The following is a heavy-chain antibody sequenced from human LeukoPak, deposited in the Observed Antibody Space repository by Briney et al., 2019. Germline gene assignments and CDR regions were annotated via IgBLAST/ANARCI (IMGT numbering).Heavy chain of an antibody. CDR1: GYTFTSYA. D-gene: IGHD3-9*01. V-gene: IGHV1-3*01. CDR2: INAGNGNT. Sequence: GASVTVSCKASGYTFTSYAMHWVRQAPGQRREWMGWINAGNGNTKYSQKFQGRVTITRDTSASTAYMELSSLRSEDTAVYYCARALKMEFDWFAAFDYWGQGTLVTVSS. J-gene: IGHJ4*02. CDR3: ARALKMEFDWFAAFDY.